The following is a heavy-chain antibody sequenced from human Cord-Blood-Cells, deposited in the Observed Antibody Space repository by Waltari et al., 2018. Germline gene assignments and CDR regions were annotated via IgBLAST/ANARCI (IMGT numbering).Heavy chain of an antibody. V-gene: IGHV4-39*01. CDR3: ARRFPYYDFWSGYYDAFDI. CDR2: IYYSGST. Sequence: QLQLQESGPGLVKPSETLTLTCTVSGGSISSSSYYWGWIRQPPGKGLEWIGSIYYSGSTYHNPSLKSRVTISVDTSKDQFSLKLSSVTAADTAVYYCARRFPYYDFWSGYYDAFDIWGQGTMVTVSS. J-gene: IGHJ3*02. D-gene: IGHD3-3*01. CDR1: GGSISSSSYY.